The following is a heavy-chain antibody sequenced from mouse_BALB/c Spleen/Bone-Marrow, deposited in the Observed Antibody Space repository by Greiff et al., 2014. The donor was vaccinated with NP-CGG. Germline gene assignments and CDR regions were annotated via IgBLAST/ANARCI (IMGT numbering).Heavy chain of an antibody. J-gene: IGHJ3*01. V-gene: IGHV14-3*02. D-gene: IGHD1-1*01. CDR3: AAYYYGSSQFAY. CDR1: GFNIKDTH. Sequence: VQLQQSGAELVKPGASVKLSCTASGFNIKDTHMHWVKQRPEQGLERIGRIDPANGNTKYDPKFQGKATITADTSSNTAYLQLSSLTSEDTAVYYCAAYYYGSSQFAYWGQGTLVTVSA. CDR2: IDPANGNT.